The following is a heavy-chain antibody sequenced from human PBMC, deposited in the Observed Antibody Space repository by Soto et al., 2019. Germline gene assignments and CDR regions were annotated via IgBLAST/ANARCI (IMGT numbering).Heavy chain of an antibody. J-gene: IGHJ6*02. CDR3: ARDGIINIWPHYYGMDV. V-gene: IGHV1-69*01. CDR2: IIPFFATP. Sequence: QVQLVQSGAEVKKPGSSVKVSCKASGGTFTNYAISWVRRAPGQGLEWMGGIIPFFATPNYAQKFQGRVTIIADESTTTAYMELSSLRSEDTAVYYCARDGIINIWPHYYGMDVWGQGTTVTVSS. D-gene: IGHD3-9*01. CDR1: GGTFTNYA.